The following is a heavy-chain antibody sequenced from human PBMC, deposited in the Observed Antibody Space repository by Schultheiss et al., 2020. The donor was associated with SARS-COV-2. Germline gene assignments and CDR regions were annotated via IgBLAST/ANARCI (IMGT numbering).Heavy chain of an antibody. D-gene: IGHD6-13*01. V-gene: IGHV3-30*04. Sequence: GGSLRLSCAASGFTFSSYAMHWVRQAPGKGLEWVAVISYDGSNKFYADSVKGRFTISRDNSKNTLFLQMNSLRPEDTAVYYCARATSSTAFDYWGQGTLVTVSS. J-gene: IGHJ4*02. CDR2: ISYDGSNK. CDR1: GFTFSSYA. CDR3: ARATSSTAFDY.